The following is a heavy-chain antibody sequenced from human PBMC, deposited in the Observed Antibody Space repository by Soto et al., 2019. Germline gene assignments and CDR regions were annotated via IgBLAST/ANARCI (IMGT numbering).Heavy chain of an antibody. CDR3: ARLTGYCVSINCHGYYGMDV. CDR1: GGSVSSNSYS. D-gene: IGHD2-2*03. Sequence: QLQLQESGPGLVKPSETLSLTCTVSGGSVSSNSYSWGWIRQSPGKGLEWIGTIYSSENTYYNPSLLSRVTVSLDTSKNGFSLSLSAVSAADTAVYYCARLTGYCVSINCHGYYGMDVWGQGTTVTVSS. CDR2: IYSSENT. V-gene: IGHV4-39*01. J-gene: IGHJ6*02.